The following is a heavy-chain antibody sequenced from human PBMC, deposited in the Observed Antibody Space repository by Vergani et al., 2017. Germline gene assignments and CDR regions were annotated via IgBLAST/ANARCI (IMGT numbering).Heavy chain of an antibody. CDR2: IIPIFGTA. CDR1: GGTFSSYG. Sequence: QVQLVQSGAEVKKPGSSVKVSCKASGGTFSSYGISWVRQAPGQGLEWMGGIIPIFGTANYAQKFQGRVTITADKSTSTAYMELNSLRSEDTAVYYCATRWDRVSGFDPWGQGTLVTVSS. V-gene: IGHV1-69*06. J-gene: IGHJ5*02. CDR3: ATRWDRVSGFDP. D-gene: IGHD5-24*01.